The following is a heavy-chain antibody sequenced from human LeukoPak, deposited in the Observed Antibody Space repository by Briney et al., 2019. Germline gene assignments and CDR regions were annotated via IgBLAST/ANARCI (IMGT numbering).Heavy chain of an antibody. D-gene: IGHD2-2*01. CDR3: QGLLPPTAAYRPDDAFDL. Sequence: WETLSLTCTVSGGSISSYYWSWIRQPAGKGLEWIGRINTSGRTNYNPSLKSRVTMSVDTSKNQFSLKLSSVTAADTAVYYCQGLLPPTAAYRPDDAFDLWGQGTMVTVSS. J-gene: IGHJ3*01. CDR1: GGSISSYY. V-gene: IGHV4-4*07. CDR2: INTSGRT.